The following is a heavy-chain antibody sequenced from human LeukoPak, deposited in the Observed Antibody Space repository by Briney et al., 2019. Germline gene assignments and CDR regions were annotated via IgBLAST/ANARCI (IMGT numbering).Heavy chain of an antibody. J-gene: IGHJ6*02. Sequence: ASVKVSCKASGYTFTGYYTHWVRQAPGQGLEWMGWINPNSGGTNYAQKFQGRVTMTRDTSISTAYMELSRLRSDDTAVYYCARESLRFLEWGMDVWGQGTTVTVSS. CDR3: ARESLRFLEWGMDV. CDR1: GYTFTGYY. V-gene: IGHV1-2*02. CDR2: INPNSGGT. D-gene: IGHD3-3*01.